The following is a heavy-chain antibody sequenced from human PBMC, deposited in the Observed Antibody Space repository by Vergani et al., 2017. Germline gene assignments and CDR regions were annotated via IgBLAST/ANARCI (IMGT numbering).Heavy chain of an antibody. CDR2: ISSSSSYI. Sequence: EVQLVESGGGLVKPGGSLRLSCAASGFTFSSYSMNWVRQAPGKGLEWVSSISSSSSYIYYADSVKGRFTISRDNAKNSLYLQMNSLRAEDTAVYYCAREGRYYDSSGYSRPWGQGTLVTVSS. V-gene: IGHV3-21*01. CDR1: GFTFSSYS. D-gene: IGHD3-22*01. J-gene: IGHJ5*02. CDR3: AREGRYYDSSGYSRP.